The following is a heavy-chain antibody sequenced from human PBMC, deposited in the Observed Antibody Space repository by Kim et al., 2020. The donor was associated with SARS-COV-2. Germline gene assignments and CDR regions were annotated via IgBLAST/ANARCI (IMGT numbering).Heavy chain of an antibody. Sequence: SETLSLTCIVSGGSISSSSYYWGWIRQPPGQGLEWIGCIYYRGTTYYNPSLWPRVTISVNSYQTQLFLKLTSVTAADTAVYYCARPPYYYDNSGSPVAWIDSWGEGALVTVSS. CDR1: GGSISSSSYY. D-gene: IGHD3-22*01. CDR3: ARPPYYYDNSGSPVAWIDS. V-gene: IGHV4-39*01. J-gene: IGHJ5*01. CDR2: IYYRGTT.